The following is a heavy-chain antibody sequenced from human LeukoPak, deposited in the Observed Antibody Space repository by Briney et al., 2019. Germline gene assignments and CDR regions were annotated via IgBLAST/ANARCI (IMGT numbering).Heavy chain of an antibody. V-gene: IGHV4-30-4*01. CDR3: ARERTTVTEYGMDV. D-gene: IGHD4-17*01. CDR1: GGSISSGDYF. Sequence: SQTLSLTCTVSGGSISSGDYFWSWIRQPPGKGLEWIGHIYYSGKTYYNPSLKSRVVISVDTSKNQFSLKLSSVTAADMAVYYCARERTTVTEYGMDVWGQGTTVTVSS. CDR2: IYYSGKT. J-gene: IGHJ6*02.